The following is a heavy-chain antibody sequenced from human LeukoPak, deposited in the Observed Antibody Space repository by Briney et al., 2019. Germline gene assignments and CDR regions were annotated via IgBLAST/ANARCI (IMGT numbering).Heavy chain of an antibody. Sequence: HPGRSLRLSCAASGFTFSSYAMSWVRQAPGKGLEWVSAISGSGDSTFYADSVKGRFTISRDNSKNTLYLQMSSPRAEDTAIYYCASSVSSTRVDYWGQGTLVTVSS. CDR2: ISGSGDST. V-gene: IGHV3-23*01. CDR1: GFTFSSYA. D-gene: IGHD2-2*01. J-gene: IGHJ4*02. CDR3: ASSVSSTRVDY.